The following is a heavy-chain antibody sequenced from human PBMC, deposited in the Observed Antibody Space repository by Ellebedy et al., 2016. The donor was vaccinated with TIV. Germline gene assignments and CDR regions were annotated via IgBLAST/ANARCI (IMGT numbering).Heavy chain of an antibody. V-gene: IGHV3-66*01. D-gene: IGHD3-10*01. CDR3: ARDPTRSGWFDP. CDR2: IYGGDTT. J-gene: IGHJ5*02. CDR1: GFTVSTNY. Sequence: LSLTCAASGFTVSTNYMTWVRPAPGKGLEWVSIIYGGDTTYYADSVKGRFTISRDNSKKTVYLQMNSLRVEDTAVYYCARDPTRSGWFDPWGQGTLVTVSS.